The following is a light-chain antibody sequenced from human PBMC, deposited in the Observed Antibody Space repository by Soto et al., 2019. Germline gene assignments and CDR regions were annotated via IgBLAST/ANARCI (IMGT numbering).Light chain of an antibody. CDR3: QQFDRSLPPWT. CDR2: GAS. J-gene: IGKJ1*01. CDR1: QSVSSNY. V-gene: IGKV3-20*01. Sequence: ETVLTQSPGTLSLSPGERATLSCRASQSVSSNYLAWYQHIPGQAPRLLIYGASTRATGIPDRFSGSGSGTDFTLTISRLEPEDFAVDYCQQFDRSLPPWTFGQGTKVE.